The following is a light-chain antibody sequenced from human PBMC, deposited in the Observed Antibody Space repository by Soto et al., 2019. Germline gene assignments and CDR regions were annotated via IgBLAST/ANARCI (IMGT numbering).Light chain of an antibody. Sequence: QSALTQPASVSGSPGQSITISCTGTSSDVGSYNLVSWYQQYPGKAPKLMIYEVSKRPSGVSNRLSGSKSGNTASLTISGLQAEDEADYYCCSYAGRSTPYVFGTGTKLTVL. CDR2: EVS. CDR3: CSYAGRSTPYV. V-gene: IGLV2-23*02. CDR1: SSDVGSYNL. J-gene: IGLJ1*01.